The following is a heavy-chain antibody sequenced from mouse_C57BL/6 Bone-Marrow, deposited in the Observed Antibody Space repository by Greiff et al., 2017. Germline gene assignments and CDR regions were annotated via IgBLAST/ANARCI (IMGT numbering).Heavy chain of an antibody. V-gene: IGHV1-63*01. CDR2: IYPGGGYT. CDR1: GYTFTNYW. CDR3: ARSFYYYGSPYWYFDV. D-gene: IGHD1-1*01. J-gene: IGHJ1*03. Sequence: VMLVESGAELVRPGTSVKMSCKASGYTFTNYWIGWAKQRPGHGLEWIGDIYPGGGYTNYNEKFKGKATLTADKSSSTAYMQFSSLTSEDSAIYYCARSFYYYGSPYWYFDVWGTGTTVTVSS.